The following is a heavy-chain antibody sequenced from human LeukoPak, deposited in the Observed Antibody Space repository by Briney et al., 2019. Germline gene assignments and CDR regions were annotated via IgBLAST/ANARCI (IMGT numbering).Heavy chain of an antibody. D-gene: IGHD5-18*01. J-gene: IGHJ5*02. CDR1: GGSFSGYY. Sequence: PSETLSLTCAVYGGSFSGYYWSWIRQPPGKGLEWIGEINHSGSTNYNPSLMSRVTISVDTSKNQFSLKLSSVTAADTAVYYCARGHRGYSYGYRPNNWFDPWGQGTLVTVSS. CDR3: ARGHRGYSYGYRPNNWFDP. CDR2: INHSGST. V-gene: IGHV4-34*01.